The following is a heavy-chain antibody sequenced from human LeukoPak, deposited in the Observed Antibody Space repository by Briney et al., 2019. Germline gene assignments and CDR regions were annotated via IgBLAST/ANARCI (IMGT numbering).Heavy chain of an antibody. J-gene: IGHJ4*02. CDR1: GFTFDDYG. D-gene: IGHD2-2*01. Sequence: GGSLRLPCAASGFTFDDYGMSWVRQAPGKGLEWVSGINWNGGSTGYADSVKGRFTISRDNAKNSLYLQMNSLRAEDTALYYCARGYCSSTSCYFDYWGQGTLVTVSS. CDR2: INWNGGST. CDR3: ARGYCSSTSCYFDY. V-gene: IGHV3-20*04.